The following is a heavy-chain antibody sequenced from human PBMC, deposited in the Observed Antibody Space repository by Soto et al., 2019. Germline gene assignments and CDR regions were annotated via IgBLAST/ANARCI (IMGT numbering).Heavy chain of an antibody. CDR1: GFNFGDYT. V-gene: IGHV3-23*01. J-gene: IGHJ4*02. Sequence: QLLESGGGLVQPGGSRRPSVAASGFNFGDYTMTWVRRAPGRGRVWFSIISGGGGNSYYADVVKGRFTSTRDNSKNTLYLQMNSLKGEDTALYFCAKETFGVGWTLDFWGQGTLVTVSS. CDR3: AKETFGVGWTLDF. CDR2: ISGGGGNS. D-gene: IGHD6-19*01.